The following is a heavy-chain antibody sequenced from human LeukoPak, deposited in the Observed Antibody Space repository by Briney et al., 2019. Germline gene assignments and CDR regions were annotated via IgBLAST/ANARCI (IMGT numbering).Heavy chain of an antibody. J-gene: IGHJ6*03. D-gene: IGHD3-3*01. V-gene: IGHV3-7*01. CDR1: GFTFSTNW. CDR3: AKTSLSDASGHYYYMDV. CDR2: TKEDGGEK. Sequence: PGGSLRLPCAASGFTFSTNWKSWAGLPPGKGRGWVANTKEDGGEKYYVDSVKGRFTISRDNSQNTVSLQVNNLRTEDTAFYYCAKTSLSDASGHYYYMDVWGKGTTVTVSS.